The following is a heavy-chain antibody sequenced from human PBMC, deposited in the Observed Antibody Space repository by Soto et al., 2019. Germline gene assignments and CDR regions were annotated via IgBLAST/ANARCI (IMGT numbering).Heavy chain of an antibody. CDR3: TRDFQGPLDYGMDV. CDR2: VKYDGSQT. CDR1: WFTFSSYW. J-gene: IGHJ6*02. V-gene: IGHV3-7*01. D-gene: IGHD1-1*01. Sequence: PGGSLRLSCADSWFTFSSYWMSWVCQAPGKGLEWVANVKYDGSQTYYVGSVKGRFTISRDNAKNSLYLQMNSLRAEDTAVYYCTRDFQGPLDYGMDVWGQGTTVTVSS.